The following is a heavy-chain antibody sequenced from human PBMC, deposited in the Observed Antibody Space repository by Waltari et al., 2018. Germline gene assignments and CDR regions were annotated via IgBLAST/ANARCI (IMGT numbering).Heavy chain of an antibody. CDR1: SGSISSSSYY. CDR2: IFYSGIT. J-gene: IGHJ4*02. CDR3: ARQVDMVPYYFDY. D-gene: IGHD5-12*01. V-gene: IGHV4-39*01. Sequence: QLQLQESGPGLVKPSETLSLTCTVSSGSISSSSYYWGWSRQPPGKGLEWIGSIFYSGITYYNPSLKSRVTISVDTSKNQFSLKLSSVTAADTADYYCARQVDMVPYYFDYWGQGTLVTVSS.